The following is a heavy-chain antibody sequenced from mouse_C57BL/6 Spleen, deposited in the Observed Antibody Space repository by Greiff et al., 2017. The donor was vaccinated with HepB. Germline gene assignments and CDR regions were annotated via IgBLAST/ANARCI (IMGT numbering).Heavy chain of an antibody. CDR3: ARANWDALDY. D-gene: IGHD4-1*01. CDR1: GYTFTSYW. CDR2: IDPSDSYT. V-gene: IGHV1-69*01. Sequence: QVQLKQSGAELVMPGASVKLSCKASGYTFTSYWMHWVKQRPGQGLEWIGEIDPSDSYTNYNQKFKGKSTLTVDKSSSTAYMQLSSLTSEDSAVYYCARANWDALDYWGQGTTLTVSS. J-gene: IGHJ2*01.